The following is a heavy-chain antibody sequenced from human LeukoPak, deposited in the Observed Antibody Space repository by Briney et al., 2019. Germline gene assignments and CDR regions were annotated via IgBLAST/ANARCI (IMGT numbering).Heavy chain of an antibody. CDR3: ARDTLTNPGGRAADYYFDY. CDR2: ISGSGGST. V-gene: IGHV3-23*01. J-gene: IGHJ4*02. CDR1: GFTFSIYA. D-gene: IGHD1-1*01. Sequence: HPGGSLRLSCAASGFTFSIYAMSWVPQAPGKGLEWVSAISGSGGSTYYAHPVKGRFTISRDNSKNTLYLQMNSLRAEDTAVYDCARDTLTNPGGRAADYYFDYWGQGTLVTVSS.